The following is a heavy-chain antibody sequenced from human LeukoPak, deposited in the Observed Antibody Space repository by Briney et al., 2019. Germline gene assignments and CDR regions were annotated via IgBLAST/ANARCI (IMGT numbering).Heavy chain of an antibody. CDR1: GYTFTSYA. CDR3: ARGRASAGGYSGYDGGDWFDP. Sequence: ASVKVSCKASGYTFTSYAMHWVRQAPGQRLEWMGWINAGNGNTKYSQKFQGRVTITTNTSISTAYMELNSLRSEDTAVFYCARGRASAGGYSGYDGGDWFDPWGQGTLVTVSS. CDR2: INAGNGNT. V-gene: IGHV1-3*01. D-gene: IGHD5-12*01. J-gene: IGHJ5*02.